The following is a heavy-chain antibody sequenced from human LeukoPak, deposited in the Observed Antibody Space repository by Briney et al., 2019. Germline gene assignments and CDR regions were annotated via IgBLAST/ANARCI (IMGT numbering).Heavy chain of an antibody. CDR1: GGTFSSYA. J-gene: IGHJ1*01. CDR2: IIPIFGTA. D-gene: IGHD1-26*01. V-gene: IGHV1-69*05. CDR3: ARDYPYSGSYYDQSLYFQH. Sequence: SVKVSCKASGGTFSSYAISWVRQAPGQGLEWMGRIIPIFGTANYAQKFQGRVTITTDESTSTAYMELSSLRSGDEAVYYCARDYPYSGSYYDQSLYFQHWGQGTLVTVSS.